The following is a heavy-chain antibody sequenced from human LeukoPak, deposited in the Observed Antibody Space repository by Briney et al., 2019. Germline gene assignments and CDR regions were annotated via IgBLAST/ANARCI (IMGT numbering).Heavy chain of an antibody. CDR3: AKRGVVIRAVIIVGFHKEAYYFDY. CDR1: GFTFSNYA. Sequence: GGSLRLSCAASGFTFSNYAMSWVRQAPGKGLEWVAGISDGGGSRNYADSVKGRFTISRDNPKNTLYLQMNSLRAEDTAVYFCAKRGVVIRAVIIVGFHKEAYYFDYWGQGALVTVSS. V-gene: IGHV3-23*01. CDR2: ISDGGGSR. D-gene: IGHD3-10*01. J-gene: IGHJ4*02.